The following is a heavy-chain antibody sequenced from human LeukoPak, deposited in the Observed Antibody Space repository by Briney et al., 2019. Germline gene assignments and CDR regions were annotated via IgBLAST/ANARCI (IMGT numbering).Heavy chain of an antibody. CDR3: ARIRWLQLYVDY. CDR2: IYYSGST. Sequence: SETLSLTCTVSGGSISTYYWSWVRQPPGKGLEWVGYIYYSGSTNYNPSLKSRVTISVDTSKNQFSLKLSSVTAADTAVYYCARIRWLQLYVDYWGQGTLVTVSS. CDR1: GGSISTYY. J-gene: IGHJ4*02. V-gene: IGHV4-59*01. D-gene: IGHD5-24*01.